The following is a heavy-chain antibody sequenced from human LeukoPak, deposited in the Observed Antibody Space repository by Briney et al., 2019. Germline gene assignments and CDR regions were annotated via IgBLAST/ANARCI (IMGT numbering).Heavy chain of an antibody. V-gene: IGHV3-21*01. CDR2: ISSSSSYI. CDR1: GSSISSSN. J-gene: IGHJ4*02. D-gene: IGHD1-26*01. Sequence: ETLSLTCVVSGSSISSSNWWSWVRQPPGKGLEWVSSISSSSSYIYYADSVKGRFTISRDNAKNSLYLQMNSLRAEDTAVYYCARGGSGSYFFDYWGQGTLVTVSS. CDR3: ARGGSGSYFFDY.